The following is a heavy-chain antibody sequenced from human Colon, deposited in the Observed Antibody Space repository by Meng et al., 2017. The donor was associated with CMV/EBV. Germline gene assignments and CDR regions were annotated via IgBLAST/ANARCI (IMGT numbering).Heavy chain of an antibody. D-gene: IGHD2-21*02. J-gene: IGHJ4*02. CDR1: GFTFSSYG. CDR3: TRGAASGVTAPDY. Sequence: GESLKISCAASGFTFSSYGMNWVRQAPKKGLEWVSRIRGNGESPAYADFVQDRFTIFRDNSQKTLYLQMNSLRAEDTAIYYCTRGAASGVTAPDYWGQGTLVTVSS. CDR2: IRGNGESP. V-gene: IGHV3-23*01.